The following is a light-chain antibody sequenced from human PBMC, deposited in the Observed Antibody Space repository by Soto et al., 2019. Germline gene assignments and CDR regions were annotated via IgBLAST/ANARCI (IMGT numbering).Light chain of an antibody. CDR1: SSDVGGYNY. CDR2: DVR. J-gene: IGLJ2*01. Sequence: QSALTQPASVSGSPGQSITISCTGTSSDVGGYNYVSWYQHHPGKAPKLMIYDVRIRPSGVSNRFAGPKSGNTASLTISGLQAEDEADYYCSSYATSSGVVFGGGTKVTVL. V-gene: IGLV2-14*03. CDR3: SSYATSSGVV.